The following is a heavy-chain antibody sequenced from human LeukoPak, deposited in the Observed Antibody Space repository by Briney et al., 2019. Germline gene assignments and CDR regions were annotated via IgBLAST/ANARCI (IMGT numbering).Heavy chain of an antibody. CDR2: ISAYNGNT. J-gene: IGHJ4*02. CDR3: ARDEDYGIFVNVDY. CDR1: GYTFTSYG. D-gene: IGHD4-17*01. V-gene: IGHV1-18*01. Sequence: GASVKVSCKASGYTFTSYGISWVRQAPGQGLEWIGWISAYNGNTNYAQKLQGRVTMTTDTPTSTAYMELRSLRSDDTAVYYCARDEDYGIFVNVDYWGQGTLVTVSS.